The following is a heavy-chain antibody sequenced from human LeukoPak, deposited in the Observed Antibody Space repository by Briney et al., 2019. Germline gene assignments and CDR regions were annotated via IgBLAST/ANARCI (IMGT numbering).Heavy chain of an antibody. CDR3: ARGAPRGGSSGWYTLYYFYYMDI. CDR1: GYTFTSYD. Sequence: GASVKVSCKASGYTFTSYDINWVRQAAGQGLEWMGWMNHNRGNTGYAQKFQGRVTMTRNTSISTAYMELSSLRSEDTAVYYCARGAPRGGSSGWYTLYYFYYMDIWGKGATVTVSS. D-gene: IGHD6-19*01. CDR2: MNHNRGNT. J-gene: IGHJ6*03. V-gene: IGHV1-8*01.